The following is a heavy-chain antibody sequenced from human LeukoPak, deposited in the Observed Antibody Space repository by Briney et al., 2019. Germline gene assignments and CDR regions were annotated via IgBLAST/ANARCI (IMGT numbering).Heavy chain of an antibody. CDR2: IYYSGST. CDR1: GGSISSGGYY. V-gene: IGHV4-31*03. J-gene: IGHJ4*02. CDR3: ARFLSGGYHFDH. D-gene: IGHD2-15*01. Sequence: SQTLSLTCTVSGGSISSGGYYWSWIRQHPGKGLEWIGYIYYSGSTYYNPSLKSRVTISVDTSKNQFSLKLSSVTAADTAVYYCARFLSGGYHFDHWGQGTLVTVSS.